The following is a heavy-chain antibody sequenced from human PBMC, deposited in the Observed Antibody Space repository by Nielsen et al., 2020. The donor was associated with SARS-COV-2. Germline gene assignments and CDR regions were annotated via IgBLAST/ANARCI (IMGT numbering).Heavy chain of an antibody. CDR3: ARGVPPGRDGYNYPDY. Sequence: SETLSLTCTVSGGSISSYYWSWIRQPPGKGLEWIGYIYYSGSTNYNPSLKSRVTISVDTSKNQFSLKLSSVTAADTAVYYCARGVPPGRDGYNYPDYWGQGTLVTVSS. V-gene: IGHV4-59*01. D-gene: IGHD5-24*01. J-gene: IGHJ4*02. CDR1: GGSISSYY. CDR2: IYYSGST.